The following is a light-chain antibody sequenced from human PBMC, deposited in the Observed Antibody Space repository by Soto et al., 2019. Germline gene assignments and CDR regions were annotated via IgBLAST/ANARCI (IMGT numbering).Light chain of an antibody. Sequence: QSVLTQPPSVSAAPGQKVTISCSGSSSNIGNNSVSWYQHLPGTAPKLLIYDNNERPSGIPDRFSGSKSGTSATLGITGLQTGDEADYYCGTWDTSLSAVVFGGGTKLTVL. J-gene: IGLJ2*01. CDR3: GTWDTSLSAVV. CDR1: SSNIGNNS. V-gene: IGLV1-51*01. CDR2: DNN.